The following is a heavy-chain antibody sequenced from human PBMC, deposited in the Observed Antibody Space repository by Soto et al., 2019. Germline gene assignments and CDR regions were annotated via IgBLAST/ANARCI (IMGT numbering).Heavy chain of an antibody. V-gene: IGHV1-69*02. J-gene: IGHJ4*02. CDR2: IIPMFDIT. CDR1: GGTFRSYS. Sequence: ASVKVSCKTSGGTFRSYSFSWVRQAPGQGLEWMGRIIPMFDITNYAQKFQGRVTITADKSTSTVYLELSSLRSEDTAVYYCASGNYGYLGYWGQGTLVTVSS. CDR3: ASGNYGYLGY. D-gene: IGHD3-16*01.